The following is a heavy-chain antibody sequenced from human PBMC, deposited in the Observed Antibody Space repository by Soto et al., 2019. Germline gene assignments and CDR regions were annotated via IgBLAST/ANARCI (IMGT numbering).Heavy chain of an antibody. V-gene: IGHV3-23*01. Sequence: EVQLLESGGGLVQPGGSLRLSCAASGFAFSSYAMSWVRQAPGKGLEWVSAISGSGDSTYYADSVKGRFTISRDNSKNTLYLQMNSLRAEDTAVYYCAKFDMDIVVVPAANSDYYYYYMDVWGKGTTVTVSS. CDR1: GFAFSSYA. D-gene: IGHD2-2*03. J-gene: IGHJ6*03. CDR2: ISGSGDST. CDR3: AKFDMDIVVVPAANSDYYYYYMDV.